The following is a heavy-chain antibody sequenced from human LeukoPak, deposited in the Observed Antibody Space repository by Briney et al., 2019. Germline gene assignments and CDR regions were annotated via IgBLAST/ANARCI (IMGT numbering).Heavy chain of an antibody. V-gene: IGHV4-31*03. J-gene: IGHJ4*02. CDR1: GGSLSSGGYY. CDR3: ARSRYSSSWYYFDY. CDR2: IYYSGST. D-gene: IGHD6-13*01. Sequence: PSETLSLTCTVSGGSLSSGGYYWSWIRQHPGTGLEWIGYIYYSGSTYYNPSLKSRVTISVDTSKNQFSLKLSSVTAADTAVYYCARSRYSSSWYYFDYWGQGTLVTVSS.